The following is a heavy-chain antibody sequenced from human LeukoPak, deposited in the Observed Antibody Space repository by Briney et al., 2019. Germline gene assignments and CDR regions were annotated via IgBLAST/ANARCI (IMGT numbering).Heavy chain of an antibody. V-gene: IGHV3-23*01. CDR1: GFTFSSYE. Sequence: GGSLRLSCAASGFTFSSYEMNWVRQAPGKGLEWVSAISGSGGSTYYADSVKGRFTVSRDISKNTLYLQMNSLRAEDTAVYYCAKGFSNYADAFHIWGQGTMVTVSS. D-gene: IGHD3-16*01. CDR2: ISGSGGST. CDR3: AKGFSNYADAFHI. J-gene: IGHJ3*02.